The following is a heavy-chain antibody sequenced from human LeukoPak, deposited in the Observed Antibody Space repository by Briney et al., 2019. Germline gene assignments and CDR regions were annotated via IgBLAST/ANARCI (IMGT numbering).Heavy chain of an antibody. CDR1: GYTFTSYY. CDR3: ARAGGLAVAITDY. J-gene: IGHJ4*02. CDR2: INPSGGST. D-gene: IGHD6-19*01. Sequence: AAVKVSCKASGYTFTSYYMHWVRQAPGQGLEWLGIINPSGGSTSYAQKLKGRVTMTSDKSTSTVYMELSSLRSEDTAVYYCARAGGLAVAITDYWGQGTLVSVSS. V-gene: IGHV1-46*01.